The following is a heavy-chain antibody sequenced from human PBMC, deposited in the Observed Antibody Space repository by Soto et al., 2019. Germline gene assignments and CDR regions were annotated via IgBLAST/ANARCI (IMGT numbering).Heavy chain of an antibody. CDR2: IRSKAYGGTT. J-gene: IGHJ6*02. Sequence: PXVSLRLSCTASGFTFGDYAMSGFRQAPGKGLEWVGFIRSKAYGGTTEYAASVKGRFTISRDDSKSIAYLQMNSLKTEDTAVYYCTRGLEAAAGTVHYYYYYGMDVWGQGTTVTVSS. CDR3: TRGLEAAAGTVHYYYYYGMDV. D-gene: IGHD6-13*01. CDR1: GFTFGDYA. V-gene: IGHV3-49*03.